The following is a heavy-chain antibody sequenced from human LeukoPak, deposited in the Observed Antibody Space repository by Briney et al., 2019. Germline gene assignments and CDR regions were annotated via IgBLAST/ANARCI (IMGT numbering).Heavy chain of an antibody. CDR2: ISSTGVYI. CDR3: AREMSGSGKSY. V-gene: IGHV3-21*01. Sequence: KSGGSLRLSRAASRFTFDEYGMSWVRQAPGKGLEWVSSISSTGVYIDYADSVKGRFTISRDNAKNSLFLQMNSLRAEDTAVYYCAREMSGSGKSYWGQGNLVTVSS. J-gene: IGHJ4*02. D-gene: IGHD3-10*01. CDR1: RFTFDEYG.